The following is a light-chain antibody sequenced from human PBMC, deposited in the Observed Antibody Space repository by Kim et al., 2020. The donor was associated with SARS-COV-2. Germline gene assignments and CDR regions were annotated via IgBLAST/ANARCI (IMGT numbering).Light chain of an antibody. V-gene: IGLV7-46*01. CDR3: LVSYKGARV. Sequence: PGGTVTLTCASSNGAVTTSHYPYWFQKRPGQAPGTLIYDATSRHSWTPARFSGSLLGGKAALTLSGAQPEDEADYYCLVSYKGARVFGGGTQLTVL. CDR1: NGAVTTSHY. CDR2: DAT. J-gene: IGLJ2*01.